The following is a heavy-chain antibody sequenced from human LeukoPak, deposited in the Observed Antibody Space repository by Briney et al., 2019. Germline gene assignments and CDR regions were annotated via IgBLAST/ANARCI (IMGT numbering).Heavy chain of an antibody. CDR1: GFTFSSYG. D-gene: IGHD2-2*01. CDR3: AKDISLLRVVPAAIDY. V-gene: IGHV3-30*02. CDR2: IRYDGSNK. Sequence: GGSLRLSCAASGFTFSSYGMHWVRQAPGKGLEWVAFIRYDGSNKYYADSVKGRFTISRDNSKNTLYLQMNSLRAEDTAVYYCAKDISLLRVVPAAIDYWGRGTLVTVSS. J-gene: IGHJ4*02.